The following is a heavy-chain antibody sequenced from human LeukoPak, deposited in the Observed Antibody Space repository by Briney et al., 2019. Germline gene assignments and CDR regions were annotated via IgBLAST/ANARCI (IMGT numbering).Heavy chain of an antibody. D-gene: IGHD4-17*01. V-gene: IGHV1-46*01. Sequence: ASVKVSCKASGYTFTSYGISWVRQAPGQGLEWMGIINPASGSTTYAQSFQGRVTMTRDTSTSTVYMELSSLRSEDTAVYFCARDWLVGVTTALDSWGQGTLVIVSS. CDR1: GYTFTSYG. CDR2: INPASGST. J-gene: IGHJ4*02. CDR3: ARDWLVGVTTALDS.